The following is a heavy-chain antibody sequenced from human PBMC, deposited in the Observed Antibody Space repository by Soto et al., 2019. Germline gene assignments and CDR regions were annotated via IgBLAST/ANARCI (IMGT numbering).Heavy chain of an antibody. CDR2: ISWNSGRI. V-gene: IGHV3-9*01. Sequence: GGSLRLSCAASGFNFDDHAMHWVRQAPGKGLEWVSGISWNSGRIDYADSVRGRFTISRDNAKNSLYLQTKGLRAEDTALYYCAKEQNLLRGDEPFDIWGLGTMVTVSS. CDR1: GFNFDDHA. CDR3: AKEQNLLRGDEPFDI. D-gene: IGHD2-21*02. J-gene: IGHJ3*02.